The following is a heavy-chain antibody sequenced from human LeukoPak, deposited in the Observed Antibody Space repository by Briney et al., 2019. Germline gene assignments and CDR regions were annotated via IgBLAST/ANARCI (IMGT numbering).Heavy chain of an antibody. CDR3: ARTVGYGDYHWFDP. CDR1: GFTFSSYE. V-gene: IGHV3-53*01. Sequence: GGSLRLSCAASGFTFSSYEMNWVRQAPGKGLEWVSVIYSGVSTYYAASVKGRFTISRDNPKNTLYLQMNSLRAEDTAVYYCARTVGYGDYHWFDPWGQGTLVTVSS. D-gene: IGHD4-17*01. CDR2: IYSGVST. J-gene: IGHJ5*02.